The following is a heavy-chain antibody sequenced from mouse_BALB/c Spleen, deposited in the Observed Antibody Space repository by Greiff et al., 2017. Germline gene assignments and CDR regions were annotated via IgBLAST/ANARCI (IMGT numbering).Heavy chain of an antibody. CDR3: ARRLPRAY. D-gene: IGHD2-4*01. CDR2: ISSGGGST. J-gene: IGHJ3*01. Sequence: EVQLVESGGGLVKPGGSLKLSCAASGFAFSSYDMSWVRQTPEKRLEWVAYISSGGGSTYYPDTVKGRFTISRDNAKNTLYLQMSSLKSEDTAMYYCARRLPRAYWGQGTLVTVSA. CDR1: GFAFSSYD. V-gene: IGHV5-12-1*01.